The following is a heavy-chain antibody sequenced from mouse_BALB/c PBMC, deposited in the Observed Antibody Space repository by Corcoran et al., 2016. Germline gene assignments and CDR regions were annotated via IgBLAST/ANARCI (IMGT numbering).Heavy chain of an antibody. CDR3: ALYGSSYGY. Sequence: QIQLVQSGPELKKPGETVKISCKASGYTFTNYGMNWVKQAPGKGLKWMGWINTYTGEPTYADDFKGRVAFSLETSASTAYLQINNLKNEDTATYFYALYGSSYGYWGQGTTLTVSS. V-gene: IGHV9-3-1*01. D-gene: IGHD1-1*01. CDR1: GYTFTNYG. J-gene: IGHJ2*01. CDR2: INTYTGEP.